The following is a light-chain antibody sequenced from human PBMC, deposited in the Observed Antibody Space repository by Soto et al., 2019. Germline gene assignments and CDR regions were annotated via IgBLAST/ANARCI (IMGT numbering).Light chain of an antibody. J-gene: IGKJ1*01. Sequence: EIVMTQSPATLSVSPGERATLSCRASQSVSIKLAWYHQKPGQPPRLIISGASTRATGVPARFSGWGSGTEFTFTISSLQSEDFGVYYCHQYHYWWTFGQGTKVDIK. V-gene: IGKV3-15*01. CDR1: QSVSIK. CDR3: HQYHYWWT. CDR2: GAS.